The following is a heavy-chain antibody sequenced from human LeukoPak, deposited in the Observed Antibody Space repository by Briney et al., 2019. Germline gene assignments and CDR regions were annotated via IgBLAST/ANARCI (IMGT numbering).Heavy chain of an antibody. D-gene: IGHD4-17*01. CDR2: IIPILGIA. CDR1: GGTFSSYA. J-gene: IGHJ4*02. Sequence: SVKVSCKASGGTFSSYAISWVRQAPGQGLEWMGRIIPILGIANYAQKFQGRVTITADKSTSTAYMELSSLRSEDTAVYYCAKGETTVTTVSCPDYWGQGTLVTVSS. V-gene: IGHV1-69*04. CDR3: AKGETTVTTVSCPDY.